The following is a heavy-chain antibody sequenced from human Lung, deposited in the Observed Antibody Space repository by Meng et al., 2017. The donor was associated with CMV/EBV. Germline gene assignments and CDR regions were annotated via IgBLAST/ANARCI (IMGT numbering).Heavy chain of an antibody. CDR2: ISSSSSYI. CDR3: ARVGPFDFWSGYSGPDSYNWFDP. Sequence: LSLTXAASGFTFSSYSMNWVRQAPGKGLEWVSSISSSSSYIYYADSVKGRFTISRDNAKNSLYLQMNSLRAEDTAVYYCARVGPFDFWSGYSGPDSYNWFDPWGQGTXVTVSS. D-gene: IGHD3-3*01. V-gene: IGHV3-21*01. J-gene: IGHJ5*02. CDR1: GFTFSSYS.